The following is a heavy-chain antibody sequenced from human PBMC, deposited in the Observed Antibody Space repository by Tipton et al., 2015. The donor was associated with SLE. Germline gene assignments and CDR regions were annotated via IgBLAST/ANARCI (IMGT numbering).Heavy chain of an antibody. CDR3: ARGKYYFDY. CDR1: GFPFSSYG. Sequence: SLRLSCATSGFPFSSYGMHWVRQAPGKGLDWVAVIWYDGSNKYYGDSVKGRFTISRDNSKNTLYLEMNSLRAEDTAVYYCARGKYYFDYWGQGALVTVSS. J-gene: IGHJ4*02. CDR2: IWYDGSNK. V-gene: IGHV3-33*01.